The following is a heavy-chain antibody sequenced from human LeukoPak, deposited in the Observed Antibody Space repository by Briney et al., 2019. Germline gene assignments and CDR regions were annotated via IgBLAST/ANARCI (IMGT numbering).Heavy chain of an antibody. J-gene: IGHJ4*02. V-gene: IGHV3-21*01. Sequence: GGSLRLSCAASGFTFSDYTMNWVRQAPGKGLEWVSSISCSSSYIYYPDSVKGRFTISRDNAKNSLYLQMNSLSAEDTAVYYCARGRSGWYTFDSWGQGTLVTVSS. CDR2: ISCSSSYI. D-gene: IGHD6-19*01. CDR3: ARGRSGWYTFDS. CDR1: GFTFSDYT.